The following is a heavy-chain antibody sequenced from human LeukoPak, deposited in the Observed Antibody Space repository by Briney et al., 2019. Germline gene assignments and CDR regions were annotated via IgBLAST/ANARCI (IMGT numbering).Heavy chain of an antibody. J-gene: IGHJ6*03. CDR3: ARDGGLYCSGGSCYSSYYYYYMDV. V-gene: IGHV1-18*01. D-gene: IGHD2-15*01. CDR1: GYTFTSYG. CDR2: ISAYNGNT. Sequence: ASVKVSCKASGYTFTSYGISWVRQAPGQGLEWMGWISAYNGNTNSAQKLQGRVTMTTDTSTSTAYMELRSLRSDDTAVYYCARDGGLYCSGGSCYSSYYYYYMDVWGKGTTVTVSS.